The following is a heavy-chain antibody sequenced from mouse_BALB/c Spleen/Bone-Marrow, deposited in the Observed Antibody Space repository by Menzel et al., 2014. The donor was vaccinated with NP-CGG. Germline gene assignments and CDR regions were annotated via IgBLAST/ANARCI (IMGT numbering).Heavy chain of an antibody. CDR1: GYSFTGYT. Sequence: VHLVESGPELVKPGASMKISCKASGYSFTGYTMNWVKQSHGKNLEWIGLINPYNGGTTYNQKFKGKATLTVDKSSSTAYMELLRLTSEDSAVYYCAREYYGDWYFDVWGAGTTVTVSS. J-gene: IGHJ1*01. V-gene: IGHV1-18*01. D-gene: IGHD1-1*01. CDR3: AREYYGDWYFDV. CDR2: INPYNGGT.